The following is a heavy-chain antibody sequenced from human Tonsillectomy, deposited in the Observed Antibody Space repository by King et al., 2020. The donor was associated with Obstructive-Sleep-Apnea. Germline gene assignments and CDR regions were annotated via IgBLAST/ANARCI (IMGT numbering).Heavy chain of an antibody. D-gene: IGHD5-18*01. V-gene: IGHV4-34*01. J-gene: IGHJ4*02. Sequence: VQLQQWGAGLLKPSETLSLTCAVYGGPFSGYYWSWIRQPPGKGLEWIGEINHSGSTNYNPSLKSRATISVDTSRNQFSLKLTSVTASDTAVYYCAHTWMQLWIGRGPFFDFWGQGTLVTVSS. CDR2: INHSGST. CDR1: GGPFSGYY. CDR3: AHTWMQLWIGRGPFFDF.